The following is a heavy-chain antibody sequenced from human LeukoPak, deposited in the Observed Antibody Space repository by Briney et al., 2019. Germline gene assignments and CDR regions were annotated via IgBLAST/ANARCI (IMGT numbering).Heavy chain of an antibody. CDR3: AKATGYLL. CDR2: ISNSDDST. CDR1: GIAFSSYA. D-gene: IGHD1-14*01. V-gene: IGHV3-23*01. Sequence: GESLRLSCAASGIAFSSYAMSWVRRAPGKGLEWVSTISNSDDSTYYADSVKGRFTISRDNSENTLYLQMNSLRAEDTAVYYCAKATGYLLWGQGTLVTVSS. J-gene: IGHJ4*02.